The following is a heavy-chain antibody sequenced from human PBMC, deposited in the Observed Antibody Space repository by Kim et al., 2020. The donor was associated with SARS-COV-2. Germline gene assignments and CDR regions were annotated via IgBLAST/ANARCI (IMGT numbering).Heavy chain of an antibody. Sequence: GGALRLSCAASGLTFSSHGMHWVRQAPGKGMEWVAVIWYDGSNKYYADSVKGRFIISRDNSKNTLYLQMNSLRAEDTAVYYCAKSREGRNYDYGMDVWGQGTTVTVS. CDR2: IWYDGSNK. CDR1: GLTFSSHG. V-gene: IGHV3-33*06. CDR3: AKSREGRNYDYGMDV. J-gene: IGHJ6*02. D-gene: IGHD1-26*01.